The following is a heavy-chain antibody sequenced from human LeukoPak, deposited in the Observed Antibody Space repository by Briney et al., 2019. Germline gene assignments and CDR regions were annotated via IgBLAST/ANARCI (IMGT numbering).Heavy chain of an antibody. CDR1: GFTVSSNY. Sequence: GGSLRLSCAASGFTVSSNYMSWVRQAPGKGLEWVSVIYSGGSTYYADSVRGRFTISRDNSKNTLYLQKNSLRADDTAIYYCAKSMTLQWRGFFDLWGRGTHVTVSS. J-gene: IGHJ2*01. D-gene: IGHD6-19*01. V-gene: IGHV3-53*01. CDR2: IYSGGST. CDR3: AKSMTLQWRGFFDL.